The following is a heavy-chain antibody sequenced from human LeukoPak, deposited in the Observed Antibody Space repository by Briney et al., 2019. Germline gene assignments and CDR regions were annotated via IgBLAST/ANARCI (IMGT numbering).Heavy chain of an antibody. CDR3: ARDSGYSSSWPPYYYYGMDV. CDR2: ISSSSSYI. D-gene: IGHD6-13*01. V-gene: IGHV3-21*01. J-gene: IGHJ6*02. Sequence: GGSLRLSCAASGFTFSSYGMNWARQAPGKGLEWVSSISSSSSYIYYADSVKGRFTISRDNAENSLYLQMNSLRAEDTAVYYCARDSGYSSSWPPYYYYGMDVWGQGTTVTVSS. CDR1: GFTFSSYG.